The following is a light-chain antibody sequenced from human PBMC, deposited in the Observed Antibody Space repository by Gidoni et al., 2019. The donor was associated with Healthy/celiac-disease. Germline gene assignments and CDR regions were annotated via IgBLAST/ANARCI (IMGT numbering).Light chain of an antibody. V-gene: IGKV3-15*01. CDR2: GAS. J-gene: IGKJ5*01. Sequence: ELVMTQSPATLAVSPGERATLPCRASQSVSSNLAWYQQKPGQAPRLLIYGASTRATGIPAMFSGSRSGTEFTLTISSLQSEDFAVYYCRQYNSWPPRITFGQGTRLEIK. CDR3: RQYNSWPPRIT. CDR1: QSVSSN.